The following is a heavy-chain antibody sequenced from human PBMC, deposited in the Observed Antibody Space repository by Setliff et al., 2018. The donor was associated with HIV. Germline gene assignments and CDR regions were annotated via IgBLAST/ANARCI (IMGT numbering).Heavy chain of an antibody. V-gene: IGHV4-59*01. CDR2: VHHSGST. Sequence: SETLSLTCTVSSDSISSSYWTWIRQPPGQGLEWIGYVHHSGSTKYNASLRSRVTMSVDMSKNLFSLTLRSVTAADTAVYYCARPYYDSSGYYLGYWGQGTLVTVSS. D-gene: IGHD3-22*01. CDR3: ARPYYDSSGYYLGY. J-gene: IGHJ4*02. CDR1: SDSISSSY.